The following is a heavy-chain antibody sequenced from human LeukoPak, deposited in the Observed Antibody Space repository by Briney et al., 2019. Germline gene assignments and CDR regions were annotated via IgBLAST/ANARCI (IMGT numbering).Heavy chain of an antibody. D-gene: IGHD2-15*01. Sequence: GGSLRLSCGASGFTFSSYAMSWVRQAPGKGLEWVSANSGSGGSTYYADSVKGRFNISRDNSKNTLYLQMNSLRAEDTAVYYCRGLMVAAIRFDYWGQGTLVTVSS. CDR1: GFTFSSYA. J-gene: IGHJ4*02. V-gene: IGHV3-23*01. CDR2: NSGSGGST. CDR3: RGLMVAAIRFDY.